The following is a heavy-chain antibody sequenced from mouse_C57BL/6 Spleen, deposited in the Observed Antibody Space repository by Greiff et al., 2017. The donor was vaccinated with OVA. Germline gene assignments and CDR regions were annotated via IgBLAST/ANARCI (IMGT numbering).Heavy chain of an antibody. V-gene: IGHV1-82*01. CDR3: ARGLGEDY. Sequence: VQLVESGPELVKPGASVKISCKASGYAFSSSWMNWVKQRPGTGLEWIGRIYPGDGDTTYNGKFKGKATLTADKSSSTAYMQLSSLASEDAAVYFCARGLGEDYWGQGTTRTVAS. CDR2: IYPGDGDT. CDR1: GYAFSSSW. D-gene: IGHD3-3*01. J-gene: IGHJ2*01.